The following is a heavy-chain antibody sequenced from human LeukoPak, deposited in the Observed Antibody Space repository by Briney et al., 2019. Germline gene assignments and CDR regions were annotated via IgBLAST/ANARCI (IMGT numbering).Heavy chain of an antibody. CDR2: IFTSGTT. D-gene: IGHD6-19*01. CDR3: ARDFGFGSA. V-gene: IGHV4-61*02. Sequence: SETLSLTCTVSGGSIRSSSYYWGWIRQPAGKGLEWIGRIFTSGTTEYNPSLKGRVTMSVDTSKNQFSLKLTSVTAADTAVYYCARDFGFGSAWGQGALVTVSS. CDR1: GGSIRSSSYY. J-gene: IGHJ5*02.